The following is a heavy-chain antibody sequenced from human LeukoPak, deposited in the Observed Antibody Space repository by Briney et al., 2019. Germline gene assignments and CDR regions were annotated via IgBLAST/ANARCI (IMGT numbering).Heavy chain of an antibody. Sequence: SETLSLTCSVSGDSVSSSVYAWAWIRQPPGKGLEWIGSLSFDGTTYYNPSLKSRVTISKDTSMNRFSLNLKFVTAADASLYYCSTTNRGWYGVGDYWGQGNLVTVSS. CDR1: GDSVSSSVYA. CDR2: LSFDGTT. V-gene: IGHV4-39*02. J-gene: IGHJ4*02. D-gene: IGHD6-19*01. CDR3: STTNRGWYGVGDY.